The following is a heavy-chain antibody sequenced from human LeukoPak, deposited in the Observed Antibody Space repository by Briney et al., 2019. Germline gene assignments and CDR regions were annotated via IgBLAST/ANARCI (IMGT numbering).Heavy chain of an antibody. V-gene: IGHV1-8*03. CDR3: ARGSGSTGRRLAAAGPRRIDY. D-gene: IGHD6-13*01. J-gene: IGHJ4*02. CDR2: MNPNSGNT. CDR1: GYTFTSYG. Sequence: GASVKVSCKASGYTFTSYGISWVRQAPGQGLEWMGWMNPNSGNTGYAQKFQGRVTITRNTSISTAYMELSSLRSEDTAVYYCARGSGSTGRRLAAAGPRRIDYWGQGTLVTVSS.